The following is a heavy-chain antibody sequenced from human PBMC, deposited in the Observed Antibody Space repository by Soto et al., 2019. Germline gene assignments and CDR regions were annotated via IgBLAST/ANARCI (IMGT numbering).Heavy chain of an antibody. Sequence: GGSLRLSCAASGFTFSSYAMNWVRQAPGKGLEWVSGISYGGGSTNYADSVKGRFTISRDNSKSTLYLQMNSLRGEDTAVYYCAKGESYYYDSSGYWNYWGQGTLVTVSS. V-gene: IGHV3-23*01. D-gene: IGHD3-22*01. CDR2: ISYGGGST. J-gene: IGHJ4*02. CDR1: GFTFSSYA. CDR3: AKGESYYYDSSGYWNY.